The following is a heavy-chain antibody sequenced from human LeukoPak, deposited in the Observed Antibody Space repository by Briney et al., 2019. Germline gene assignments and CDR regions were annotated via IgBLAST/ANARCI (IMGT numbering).Heavy chain of an antibody. J-gene: IGHJ4*02. Sequence: GASVKVSCKASGYTLTGYYMHWVRQAPGQGLEWMGWINPNSGGTNYAQKFQGRVTMTRDTSISTAYMELSRLRSDDTAVYYCARPNSSGYLYYFDYWGQGTLVTVSS. V-gene: IGHV1-2*02. CDR1: GYTLTGYY. CDR3: ARPNSSGYLYYFDY. CDR2: INPNSGGT. D-gene: IGHD3-22*01.